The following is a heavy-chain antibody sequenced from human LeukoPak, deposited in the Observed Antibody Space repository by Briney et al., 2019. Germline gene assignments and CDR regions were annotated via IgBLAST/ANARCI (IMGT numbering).Heavy chain of an antibody. Sequence: SETLSLTCAVYGGSFSGYYWSWIRQPPGKGLEWIGEINHSGSTNYNPSLKSRVTISVDASKNQFSLKPSSVTAADTAVYYCASLAYYDILTGPTQTDYWGQGTLVTVSS. J-gene: IGHJ4*02. V-gene: IGHV4-34*01. CDR1: GGSFSGYY. D-gene: IGHD3-9*01. CDR2: INHSGST. CDR3: ASLAYYDILTGPTQTDY.